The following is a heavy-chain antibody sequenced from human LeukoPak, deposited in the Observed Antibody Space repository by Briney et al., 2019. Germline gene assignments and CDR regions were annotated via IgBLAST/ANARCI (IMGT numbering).Heavy chain of an antibody. Sequence: TGGSLRLSCAASGFTFSSYAMSWVRQAPGKGLEWVSAISGSGGSTYYADSVKGRFTISRDNSKNTLYLQMNSLRAEDTAVYYCAKEAERPYISGWYYFDYWGQGTLVTVSS. D-gene: IGHD6-19*01. CDR1: GFTFSSYA. CDR2: ISGSGGST. J-gene: IGHJ4*02. V-gene: IGHV3-23*01. CDR3: AKEAERPYISGWYYFDY.